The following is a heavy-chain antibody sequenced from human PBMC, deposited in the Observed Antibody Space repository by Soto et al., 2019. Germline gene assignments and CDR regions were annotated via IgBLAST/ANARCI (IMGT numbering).Heavy chain of an antibody. Sequence: QVHLVQSGAEVKKSGSSVRVSCTASGGSFSNDAISWVRQAPGQGLEWLGRIIPFFGTPDYSQSFQGRLTITADESTGTAYMDLRSLRSDDMAVYYCAREVVTETTLGYFDYWGQGTLVTVSS. CDR1: GGSFSNDA. V-gene: IGHV1-69*01. J-gene: IGHJ4*02. CDR3: AREVVTETTLGYFDY. CDR2: IIPFFGTP. D-gene: IGHD2-21*02.